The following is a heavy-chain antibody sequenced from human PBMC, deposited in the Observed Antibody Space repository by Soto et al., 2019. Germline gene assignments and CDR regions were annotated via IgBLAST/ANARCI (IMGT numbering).Heavy chain of an antibody. CDR1: GFIFTDYS. D-gene: IGHD5-12*01. V-gene: IGHV3-11*01. CDR3: ARDHKRRDGYNFDS. CDR2: ISNGDETT. J-gene: IGHJ4*02. Sequence: QVQLVESGGGLVEPGGSLRLSCSASGFIFTDYSMTWIRQAPGKGLEWVSYISNGDETTQYADSVKGRFSVSRDNAKKVLFLQMNSLRVDDTAVYYCARDHKRRDGYNFDSWGRGALVTVSS.